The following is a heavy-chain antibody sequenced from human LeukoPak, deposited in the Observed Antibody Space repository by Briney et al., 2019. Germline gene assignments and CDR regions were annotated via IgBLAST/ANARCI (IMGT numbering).Heavy chain of an antibody. J-gene: IGHJ4*02. CDR1: GYSISSGYY. V-gene: IGHV4-38-2*02. CDR2: IYHSGST. D-gene: IGHD1-26*01. Sequence: PSETLSLTCTVSGYSISSGYYWGWIRQPPGKGLEWIGSIYHSGSTYCNPSLKSRATISVDTSKNQFSLKLSSVTAADTAVYYCVRAGIVGATRIDYWGQGTLVTVSS. CDR3: VRAGIVGATRIDY.